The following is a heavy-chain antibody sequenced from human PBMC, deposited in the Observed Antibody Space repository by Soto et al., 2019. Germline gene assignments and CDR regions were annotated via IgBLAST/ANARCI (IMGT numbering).Heavy chain of an antibody. CDR3: ARPTEHSSSWYYGMDV. CDR1: GYSFTSYW. D-gene: IGHD6-13*01. CDR2: IYPGDSDT. Sequence: GESLKISCNGSGYSFTSYWIGWVRQMPGKGLEWMGIIYPGDSDTRYSPSFQGQVTISADKSISTAYLQWSSLKASDTAMYYCARPTEHSSSWYYGMDVWGQGTKVTVYS. J-gene: IGHJ6*02. V-gene: IGHV5-51*01.